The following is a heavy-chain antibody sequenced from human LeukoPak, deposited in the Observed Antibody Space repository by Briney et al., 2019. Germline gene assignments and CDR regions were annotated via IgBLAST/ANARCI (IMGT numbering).Heavy chain of an antibody. J-gene: IGHJ5*02. V-gene: IGHV3-30*04. Sequence: PGRSLRLSCAASGFTFSSYAMHWVRQAPGKGLEWVAVISYDGSNKYYADSVKGRFTVSRDNSRNTLYLQMNSLRAEDTAVYYCSKNPYTDGSHWLDPWGQGTLVTVSS. D-gene: IGHD3-16*02. CDR3: SKNPYTDGSHWLDP. CDR1: GFTFSSYA. CDR2: ISYDGSNK.